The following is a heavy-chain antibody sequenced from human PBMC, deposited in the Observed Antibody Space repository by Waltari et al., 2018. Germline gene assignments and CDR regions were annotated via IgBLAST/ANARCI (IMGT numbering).Heavy chain of an antibody. D-gene: IGHD3-10*01. CDR2: IYYSGST. Sequence: QVQLQESGPGLVKPSETLSLTCTVPGGSISSHYWSWIRQPQGKGLEWIGYIYYSGSTNYNPSLKSRVTISVDTSKNQFSLKLSSVTAADTAVYYCARVGRTTYYYGSGPYYFDYWGQGTLVTVSS. J-gene: IGHJ4*02. CDR1: GGSISSHY. V-gene: IGHV4-59*11. CDR3: ARVGRTTYYYGSGPYYFDY.